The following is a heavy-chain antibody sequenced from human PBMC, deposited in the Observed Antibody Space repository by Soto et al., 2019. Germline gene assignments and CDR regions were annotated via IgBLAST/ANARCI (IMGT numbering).Heavy chain of an antibody. J-gene: IGHJ4*02. CDR1: GGSISSGDYY. CDR3: TRGDYVTLIDY. V-gene: IGHV4-30-4*01. Sequence: PSETLSLTCTVSGGSISSGDYYWSWIRQPPGKGLEWIGYIYYSGSTYYNPPLKSRVTISVDTSKNQFSLKLSSVTAADTAVYYCTRGDYVTLIDYWGQGTLVTVSS. CDR2: IYYSGST. D-gene: IGHD4-17*01.